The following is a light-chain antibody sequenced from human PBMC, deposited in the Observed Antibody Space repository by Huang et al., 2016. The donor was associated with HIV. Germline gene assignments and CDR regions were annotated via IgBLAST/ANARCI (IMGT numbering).Light chain of an antibody. CDR1: QSVLKTSNHKNT. J-gene: IGKJ1*01. V-gene: IGKV4-1*01. Sequence: DIVVTQSPDSLALSLGGRAAINCTASQSVLKTSNHKNTLSWYQLKPGQPPKLLIDWASTRESGVPDRFSGSGSGTHFTLTIASLQAEDVAVYYCHQYYDTPQTFGQGTKVEVK. CDR2: WAS. CDR3: HQYYDTPQT.